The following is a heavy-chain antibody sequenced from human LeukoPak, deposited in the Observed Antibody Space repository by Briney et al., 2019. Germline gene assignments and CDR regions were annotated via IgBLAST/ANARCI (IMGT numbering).Heavy chain of an antibody. CDR3: ARLGKGFERVDYDFWSGYYIGY. V-gene: IGHV3-21*01. CDR2: ISSSSSYI. CDR1: GFTFSSYW. Sequence: GGSLRLSCAASGFTFSSYWMHWVRQVPGKGLEWVSSISSSSSYIYYADSVKGRFTISRDNAKNSLYLQMNSLRAEDTAVYYCARLGKGFERVDYDFWSGYYIGYWGQGTLVTVSS. J-gene: IGHJ4*02. D-gene: IGHD3-3*01.